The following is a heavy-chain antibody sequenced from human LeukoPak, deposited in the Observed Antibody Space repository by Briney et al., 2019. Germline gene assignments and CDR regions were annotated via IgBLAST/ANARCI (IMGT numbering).Heavy chain of an antibody. CDR2: INSDGSST. CDR1: GFTSSSYW. D-gene: IGHD1-26*01. V-gene: IGHV3-74*01. J-gene: IGHJ5*02. Sequence: GGSLRLSCAASGFTSSSYWMHWVRQAPGKGLVWVSRINSDGSSTSYADSVEGRFTVSRDNAKNTLYLQMNSLRAEDTAVYYCARESYGGWFDPWGQGTLVTVSS. CDR3: ARESYGGWFDP.